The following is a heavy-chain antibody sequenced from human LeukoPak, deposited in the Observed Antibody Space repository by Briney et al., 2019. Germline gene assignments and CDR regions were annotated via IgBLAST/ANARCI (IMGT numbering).Heavy chain of an antibody. J-gene: IGHJ5*02. D-gene: IGHD3-22*01. CDR3: ARDPADYYDSSGYPLLKNWFDP. CDR2: INPNSGGT. CDR1: GYTFTGYY. V-gene: IGHV1-2*02. Sequence: ASVKASCKASGYTFTGYYMHWVRQAPGQGLEWMGWINPNSGGTNYAQKFQGRVTMTRDTSISTAYMELSRLRSDDTAVYYCARDPADYYDSSGYPLLKNWFDPWGQGTLVTASS.